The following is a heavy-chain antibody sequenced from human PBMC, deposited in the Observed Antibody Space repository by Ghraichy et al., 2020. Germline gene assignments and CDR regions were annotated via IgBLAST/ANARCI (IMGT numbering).Heavy chain of an antibody. CDR3: AKDKAHYYGLLDY. V-gene: IGHV3-23*01. CDR1: VFTFSTYA. Sequence: GGSLRLSCAASVFTFSTYAMNWVRQAPGKGLEWVSGISGSGGSTYYADSVKGRFTISRDNSKNTLYLQMNNLRAEDTALYYCAKDKAHYYGLLDYWGQGTMVTVS. J-gene: IGHJ4*02. CDR2: ISGSGGST. D-gene: IGHD3-10*01.